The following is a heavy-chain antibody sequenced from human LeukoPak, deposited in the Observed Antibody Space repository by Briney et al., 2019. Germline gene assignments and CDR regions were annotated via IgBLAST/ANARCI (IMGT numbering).Heavy chain of an antibody. CDR2: ISGSGGST. CDR1: GFTFSSYA. V-gene: IGHV3-23*01. Sequence: PGASLRLSCAASGFTFSSYAMSWVRQAPGKGLEWVSAISGSGGSTNYADSVKGRFTISRDNSKNTLYLQMNSLRAEDTAVYYCAKAGYSSGWYVLASWGQGTLVTVSS. D-gene: IGHD6-19*01. J-gene: IGHJ4*02. CDR3: AKAGYSSGWYVLAS.